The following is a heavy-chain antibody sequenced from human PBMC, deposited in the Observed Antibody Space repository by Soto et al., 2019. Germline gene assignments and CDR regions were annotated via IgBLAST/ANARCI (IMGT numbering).Heavy chain of an antibody. CDR1: GGTFSSYA. V-gene: IGHV1-69*06. Sequence: SVKVSCKASGGTFSSYAISWVRQAPGQGLEWMGGIIPIFGTANYAQKFQGRVTITADKSTSTAYMELSSLRSEDTAVYYCARLKHYYDSSGYYLSWGQGTLVTVS. D-gene: IGHD3-22*01. CDR2: IIPIFGTA. J-gene: IGHJ5*02. CDR3: ARLKHYYDSSGYYLS.